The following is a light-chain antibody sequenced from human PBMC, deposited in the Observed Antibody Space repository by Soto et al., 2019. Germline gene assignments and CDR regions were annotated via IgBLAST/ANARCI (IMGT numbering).Light chain of an antibody. V-gene: IGLV2-14*03. CDR1: SSDVGGYHY. Sequence: QSALTQPASVSGSPGQSITISSTGTSSDVGGYHYVSWYQQHTGKAPKLMIYDVSYRPSGVSHRFSGSKSGNTASLTISGLQTEDEADYYCSSYASSSILVFGGGTKVTVL. CDR3: SSYASSSILV. CDR2: DVS. J-gene: IGLJ2*01.